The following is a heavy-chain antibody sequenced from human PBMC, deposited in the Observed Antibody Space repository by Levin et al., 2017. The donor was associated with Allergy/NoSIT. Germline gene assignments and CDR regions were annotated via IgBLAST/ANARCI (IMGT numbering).Heavy chain of an antibody. CDR3: AKDRDDYGDYTFDY. CDR2: ITSNGGTA. J-gene: IGHJ4*02. V-gene: IGHV3-23*01. D-gene: IGHD4-17*01. CDR1: GFTFSSYI. Sequence: GGSLRLSCAASGFTFSSYIMSWVRQAPGKGLEWVSAITSNGGTAYYADSVKGRFTISRDNSKNTLYLQVNSLRVDDTAIYYCAKDRDDYGDYTFDYWGQGTLVTVSS.